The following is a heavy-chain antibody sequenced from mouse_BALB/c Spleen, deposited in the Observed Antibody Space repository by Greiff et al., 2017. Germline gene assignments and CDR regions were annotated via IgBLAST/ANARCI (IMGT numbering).Heavy chain of an antibody. V-gene: IGHV6-6*02. CDR3: TSLSTTWAY. Sequence: EVQVVESGGGLVQPGGSMRLSCVASGFTFSSYWMSWVRQSPEKGLEWVAEIRLKSDNYATHYAESVKGKFTISRDDSKSRLYLQMNSLRAEDTGIYYCTSLSTTWAYWGQGTLVTVSA. CDR1: GFTFSSYW. D-gene: IGHD1-1*01. J-gene: IGHJ3*01. CDR2: IRLKSDNYAT.